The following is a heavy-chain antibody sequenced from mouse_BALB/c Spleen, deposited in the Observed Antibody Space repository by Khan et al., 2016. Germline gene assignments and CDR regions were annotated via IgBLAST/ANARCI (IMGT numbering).Heavy chain of an antibody. CDR3: ARAYPYYAMDY. V-gene: IGHV14-3*02. CDR1: GFNIKDTY. Sequence: VQLQQSGAELVKPGASVKLSCTASGFNIKDTYMHWVKQRPEQGLEWIGRIDPANGNTKYDPKFQGKATITAGTSSNTAYRQLSSLTSEDTAVYYCARAYPYYAMDYWGQGTSVTVSS. CDR2: IDPANGNT. J-gene: IGHJ4*01.